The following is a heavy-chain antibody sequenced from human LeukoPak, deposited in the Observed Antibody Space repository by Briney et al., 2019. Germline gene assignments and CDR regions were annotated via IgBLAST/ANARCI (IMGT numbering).Heavy chain of an antibody. CDR3: AKDRDVWGSLLDY. Sequence: PGGSLRLSCAASGFTFSSYWMSWVRQAPGKGLEWVSAISGSGVSTYYAGSVKGRFTISRDNSKNTLYLQMNSLRAEDTAVYYCAKDRDVWGSLLDYWGQGTLVTVSS. V-gene: IGHV3-23*01. J-gene: IGHJ4*02. CDR1: GFTFSSYW. CDR2: ISGSGVST. D-gene: IGHD3-16*01.